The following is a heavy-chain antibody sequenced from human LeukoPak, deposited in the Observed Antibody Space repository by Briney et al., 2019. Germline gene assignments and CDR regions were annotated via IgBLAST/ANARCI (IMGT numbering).Heavy chain of an antibody. D-gene: IGHD2-15*01. J-gene: IGHJ6*03. V-gene: IGHV4-34*01. Sequence: SETLSLTCAVYGGSFSGYYWGWIRQPPGKGLEWIGSISYSGSTYYNPSLKSRVTISVDTSKKQFSLKLSSVTAADTAVYYCARGYCSGGSCYSYYYYSYMDVWAKGPRSPSP. CDR2: ISYSGST. CDR3: ARGYCSGGSCYSYYYYSYMDV. CDR1: GGSFSGYY.